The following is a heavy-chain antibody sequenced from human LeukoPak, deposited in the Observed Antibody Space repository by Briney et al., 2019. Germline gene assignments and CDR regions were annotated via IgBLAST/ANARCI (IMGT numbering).Heavy chain of an antibody. CDR1: GYTFTGYY. D-gene: IGHD4-17*01. CDR2: INPDSGAT. Sequence: ASVKVSCKASGYTFTGYYLHWVRQAPGQGLEWMGRINPDSGATNYAQNFHGRVTMTRDTSISTGYMELSRLRSDDTAVYYCARDGTDYEFDYWGQGALVTVSS. V-gene: IGHV1-2*06. J-gene: IGHJ4*02. CDR3: ARDGTDYEFDY.